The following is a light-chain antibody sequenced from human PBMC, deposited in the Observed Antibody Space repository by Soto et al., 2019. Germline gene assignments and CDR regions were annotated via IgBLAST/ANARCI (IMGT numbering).Light chain of an antibody. J-gene: IGKJ1*01. CDR3: QQYGTSPWT. Sequence: DIVMTQSPATLSVSPGERATLSCRASQSVSGNLAWYQQKPGQAPRLLIYGASTRATGIPARFSGSGSGTDFSLTISRLEPEDFAVYYCQQYGTSPWTFGQGTKVDIK. V-gene: IGKV3-15*01. CDR1: QSVSGN. CDR2: GAS.